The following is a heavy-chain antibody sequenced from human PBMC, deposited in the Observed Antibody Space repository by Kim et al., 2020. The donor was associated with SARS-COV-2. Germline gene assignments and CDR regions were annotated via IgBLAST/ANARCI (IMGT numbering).Heavy chain of an antibody. CDR3: ARHSRRVWQLTEKPLSRQNWFDP. Sequence: SETLSLTCTVSGGSISSSSYYWGWIRQPPGKGLEWIGSIYYSGSTYYNPSLKSRVTISVDTSKNQFSLKLSSVTAADTAVYYCARHSRRVWQLTEKPLSRQNWFDPWGQGTLVTVSS. D-gene: IGHD6-6*01. CDR2: IYYSGST. CDR1: GGSISSSSYY. J-gene: IGHJ5*02. V-gene: IGHV4-39*01.